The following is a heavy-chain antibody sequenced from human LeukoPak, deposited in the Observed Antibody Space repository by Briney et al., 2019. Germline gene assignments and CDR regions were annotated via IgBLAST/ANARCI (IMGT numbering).Heavy chain of an antibody. CDR3: ARDWRHNGYDN. CDR1: GFTFSSYA. V-gene: IGHV3-23*01. J-gene: IGHJ4*02. Sequence: GGSLRLSCAASGFTFSSYAMSWVRQAPEKGLEWVSAISGSGGSTYYADSVKGRFTVSRDNAENSLYLQMNSLRVEDTAVYFCARDWRHNGYDNWGQGTLVTVSS. D-gene: IGHD5-12*01. CDR2: ISGSGGST.